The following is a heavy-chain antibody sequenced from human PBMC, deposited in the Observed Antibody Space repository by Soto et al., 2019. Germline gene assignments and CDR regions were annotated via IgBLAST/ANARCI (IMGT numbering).Heavy chain of an antibody. CDR1: GFTFSSYA. Sequence: GGSLRLSCAASGFTFSSYAMSWVRQAPVKGLEWVSAISGSGGSTYYADSVKGRFTISRDNSKNTLYLQMNSLRAEDTAVYYCAKSAYYYDSSGFTGYAFDIWGQGTMVTVSS. CDR3: AKSAYYYDSSGFTGYAFDI. V-gene: IGHV3-23*01. CDR2: ISGSGGST. J-gene: IGHJ3*02. D-gene: IGHD3-22*01.